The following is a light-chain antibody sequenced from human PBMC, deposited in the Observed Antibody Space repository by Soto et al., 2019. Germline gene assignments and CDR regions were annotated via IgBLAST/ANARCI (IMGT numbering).Light chain of an antibody. CDR2: EVS. CDR1: SSDVGGYNY. J-gene: IGLJ1*01. Sequence: QLVLTQPASVSGSPGQSITISCTGTSSDVGGYNYVSWYQQHPGKAPKLMIYEVSNRPSGVSHRFSGSKSGNTASLTLSGLQAEDEADYYCCSHTSSSPYVFGTGTKLTVL. CDR3: CSHTSSSPYV. V-gene: IGLV2-14*01.